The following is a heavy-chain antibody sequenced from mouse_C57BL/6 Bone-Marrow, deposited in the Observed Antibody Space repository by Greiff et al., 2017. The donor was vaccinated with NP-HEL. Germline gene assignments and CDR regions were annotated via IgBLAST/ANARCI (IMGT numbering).Heavy chain of an antibody. CDR3: ATAQAY. Sequence: QVQLKESGAELVKPGASVKMSCKASGYTFTSYWITWVKQRPGQGLEWIGDIYPGSGSTNYNEKFKSKATLTVDTSSSTAYMQLSSLTSEDSAVYYCATAQAYWGQGTTLTVSS. CDR2: IYPGSGST. CDR1: GYTFTSYW. J-gene: IGHJ2*01. D-gene: IGHD3-2*02. V-gene: IGHV1-55*01.